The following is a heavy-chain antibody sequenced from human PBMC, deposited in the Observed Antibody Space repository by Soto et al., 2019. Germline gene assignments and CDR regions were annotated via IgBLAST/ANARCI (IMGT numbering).Heavy chain of an antibody. Sequence: EVQLVESGGGLVQPGGSLRLSCAASGFTFRRYWMHWVRQGSGKGLVWVSRINGDGSSTSYADSVKGRFTISRDNAKNTLYLQMNSLGAEDTAVYYCVSLVERSDIAFDIWGQGTMVTVSS. V-gene: IGHV3-74*01. CDR1: GFTFRRYW. CDR3: VSLVERSDIAFDI. CDR2: INGDGSST. J-gene: IGHJ3*02. D-gene: IGHD6-6*01.